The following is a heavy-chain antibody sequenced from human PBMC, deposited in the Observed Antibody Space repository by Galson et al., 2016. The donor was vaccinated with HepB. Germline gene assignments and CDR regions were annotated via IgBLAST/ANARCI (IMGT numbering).Heavy chain of an antibody. D-gene: IGHD1-14*01. CDR3: VKDPGDF. J-gene: IGHJ4*02. V-gene: IGHV1-46*01. CDR1: GYSFISHY. Sequence: SCKASGYSFISHYVHWVRQAPGQGLQWMGVINPSDARTSYAQEFRGRVTMTTDTYTSTVYMDLSSLLSEDTAMYYCVKDPGDFWGQGTLVTVSS. CDR2: INPSDART.